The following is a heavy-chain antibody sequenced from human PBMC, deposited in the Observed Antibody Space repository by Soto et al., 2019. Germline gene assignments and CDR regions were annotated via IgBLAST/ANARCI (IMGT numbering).Heavy chain of an antibody. CDR3: ARVEAPLIHSDHYYYGMDV. D-gene: IGHD5-18*01. J-gene: IGHJ6*02. CDR1: GFSFSTSG. CDR2: IWYDGSNT. Sequence: QEQLVESGGGVVHPGTSLRLSCAASGFSFSTSGMHWVRQAPGKGLEWVAVIWYDGSNTYYADSVKGRFTISRDNSKNTLYLQMKNLRVEDTAVYYCARVEAPLIHSDHYYYGMDVWGQGTTVTVSS. V-gene: IGHV3-33*01.